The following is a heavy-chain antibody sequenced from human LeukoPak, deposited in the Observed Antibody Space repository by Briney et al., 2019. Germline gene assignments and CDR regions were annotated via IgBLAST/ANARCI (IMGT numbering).Heavy chain of an antibody. J-gene: IGHJ4*02. V-gene: IGHV3-15*01. CDR1: GFTFSNAW. CDR2: IKSKADGGTT. Sequence: GGSLRLSCAASGFTFSNAWVRWVRQAPGKGLEWVGRIKSKADGGTTDYAAPVRVRFTISRDDSKNTLYLQMNSLKTEDTAVYYCAASGGSGSSYFDYWGQGTLVTVSS. D-gene: IGHD6-25*01. CDR3: AASGGSGSSYFDY.